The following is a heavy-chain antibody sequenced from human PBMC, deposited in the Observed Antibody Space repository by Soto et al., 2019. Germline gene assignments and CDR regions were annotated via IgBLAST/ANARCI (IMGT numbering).Heavy chain of an antibody. CDR1: GFTFSSYG. D-gene: IGHD2-21*02. J-gene: IGHJ4*02. CDR2: LGFDGGGR. V-gene: IGHV3-33*01. CDR3: VRIKAGVHIVVVTAIPYFDF. Sequence: PGGSLRLSCEASGFTFSSYGMHWVRQTPGKGLEWVAVLGFDGGGRYYADAVKGRFSISRDNSKNTLDLQMNSLRPEDMAVYYCVRIKAGVHIVVVTAIPYFDFWGQGTLVTVSS.